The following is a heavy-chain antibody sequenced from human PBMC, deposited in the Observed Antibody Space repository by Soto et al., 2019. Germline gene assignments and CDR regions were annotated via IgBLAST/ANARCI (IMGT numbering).Heavy chain of an antibody. J-gene: IGHJ4*02. Sequence: QVQLQESGPGLVKPSQTLSLTCTVSGGSISSGGYYWSWIRQHPGKGLEWIGYIYYSGSTYYNPSLKRRVTISVDTSKNQFSLKLSSVTAADTAVYYCARVGAIVVVTAMYYFDYWGQGTLVTVSS. CDR1: GGSISSGGYY. V-gene: IGHV4-31*03. CDR3: ARVGAIVVVTAMYYFDY. CDR2: IYYSGST. D-gene: IGHD2-21*02.